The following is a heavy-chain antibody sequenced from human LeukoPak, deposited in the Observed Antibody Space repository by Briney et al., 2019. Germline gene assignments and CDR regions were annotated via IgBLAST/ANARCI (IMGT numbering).Heavy chain of an antibody. Sequence: GGSLRLSCAASGFTFSSYAMHWVRQAPGKGLEWVAVISYDGSNKYYADSVKGRFTTSRDNAKNSLFLQMNSLRAEDTAVYYCAREVTVLRGVIYFDFWGQGTLVTVSS. CDR2: ISYDGSNK. CDR3: AREVTVLRGVIYFDF. CDR1: GFTFSSYA. V-gene: IGHV3-30-3*01. D-gene: IGHD3-10*01. J-gene: IGHJ4*02.